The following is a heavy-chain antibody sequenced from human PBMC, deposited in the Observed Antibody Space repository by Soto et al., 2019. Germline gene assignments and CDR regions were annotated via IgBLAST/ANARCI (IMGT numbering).Heavy chain of an antibody. CDR3: ANRLHCSSDKDMDV. Sequence: GGSLRPSSAASGFTSSNSGTRRIRQALGLGLEWVSSIGPSGNTYYSDAVKGRFTISRDITKNTLFLQIESLSAEDTGTYYCANRLHCSSDKDMDVWRQATTVP. CDR1: GFTSSNSG. D-gene: IGHD2-15*01. J-gene: IGHJ6*01. CDR2: IGPSGNT. V-gene: IGHV3-23*01.